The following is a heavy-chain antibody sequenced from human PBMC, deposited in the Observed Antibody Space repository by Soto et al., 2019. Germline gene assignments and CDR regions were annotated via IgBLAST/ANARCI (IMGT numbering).Heavy chain of an antibody. D-gene: IGHD1-26*01. CDR3: ARDKWYRGDSYAFDI. CDR2: IIPIFGTA. Sequence: ASVKVSCKASGGTFISYAISWVRQSPGQGLEWMGGIIPIFGTANYAQKFQGRVTITADESTSTAYMELSSLRSEDTAVYYCARDKWYRGDSYAFDIWGQGTMVTVSS. V-gene: IGHV1-69*13. J-gene: IGHJ3*02. CDR1: GGTFISYA.